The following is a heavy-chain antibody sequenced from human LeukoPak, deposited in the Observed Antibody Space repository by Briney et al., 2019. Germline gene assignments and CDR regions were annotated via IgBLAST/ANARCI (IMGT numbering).Heavy chain of an antibody. CDR3: AKIAAAGTGWFDP. CDR2: MNPNSGNT. Sequence: SVKVSCKASGYTFTSYDINWVRQATGQGLEWMGWMNPNSGNTGYAQKLQGRVTMTTDTSTSTAYMELRSLRSDDTAVYYCAKIAAAGTGWFDPWGQGTLVTVSS. V-gene: IGHV1-8*01. CDR1: GYTFTSYD. D-gene: IGHD6-13*01. J-gene: IGHJ5*02.